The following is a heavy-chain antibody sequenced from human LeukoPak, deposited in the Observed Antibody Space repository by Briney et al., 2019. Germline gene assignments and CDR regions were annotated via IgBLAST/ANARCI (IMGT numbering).Heavy chain of an antibody. CDR3: ARETYYDFWSGYSGGDYYYYYYMDV. V-gene: IGHV3-11*04. CDR1: GFTFSDYY. CDR2: ISSSGSTI. D-gene: IGHD3-3*01. Sequence: GGSLRLSCAASGFTFSDYYMSWIRQAPGKGLEWVSYISSSGSTIYYADSVKGRFTISRDNAKNSLYLQMNSLRAEDTAVYYCARETYYDFWSGYSGGDYYYYYYMDVWGKGTTVTVSS. J-gene: IGHJ6*03.